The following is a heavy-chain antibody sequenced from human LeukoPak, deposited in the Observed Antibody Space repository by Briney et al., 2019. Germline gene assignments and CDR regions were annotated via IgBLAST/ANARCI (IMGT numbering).Heavy chain of an antibody. D-gene: IGHD5-12*01. Sequence: SETLSLTCTVSGASISSYYWSWIRQPPGKGLDWIGYIYASGVTTYNPSLKSRVTISVDTSKNQFSLKLNSVTATDTAVYYCARHGPYSGYDYTDSWGQGTLVTVSS. J-gene: IGHJ4*02. CDR1: GASISSYY. CDR3: ARHGPYSGYDYTDS. V-gene: IGHV4-4*09. CDR2: IYASGVT.